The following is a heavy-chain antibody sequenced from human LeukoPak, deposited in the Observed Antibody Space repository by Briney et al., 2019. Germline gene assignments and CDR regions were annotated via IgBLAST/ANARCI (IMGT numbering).Heavy chain of an antibody. CDR3: ARALSGIADGYYFDY. J-gene: IGHJ4*01. Sequence: SETLSLICAVYGGSFSGYYWSWIRQPPGKGLEWMGGINHSGSTNYNPSLKSRVTISVDTSKNQFSLKLSSVTAAHTAVYYCARALSGIADGYYFDYWGQGTLVTVSS. D-gene: IGHD6-13*01. V-gene: IGHV4-34*01. CDR2: INHSGST. CDR1: GGSFSGYY.